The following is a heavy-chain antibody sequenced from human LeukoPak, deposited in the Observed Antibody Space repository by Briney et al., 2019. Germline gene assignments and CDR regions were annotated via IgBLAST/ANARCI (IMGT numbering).Heavy chain of an antibody. V-gene: IGHV3-53*01. Sequence: PGGSLRLSCAASGFTFSSNYMSWVRQAPGKGLEWVSVIYSGGSTYYADSVKGRFTISRDNSKNTLYLQMNSLRAEDTAVYYCARDVRGPGRFDPWGQGTLVTVSS. CDR3: ARDVRGPGRFDP. D-gene: IGHD3-10*02. CDR1: GFTFSSNY. J-gene: IGHJ5*02. CDR2: IYSGGST.